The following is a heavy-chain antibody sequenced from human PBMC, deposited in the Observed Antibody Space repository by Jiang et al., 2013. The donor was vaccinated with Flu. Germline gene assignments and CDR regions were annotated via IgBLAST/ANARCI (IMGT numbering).Heavy chain of an antibody. V-gene: IGHV4-39*01. J-gene: IGHJ4*02. D-gene: IGHD6-6*01. Sequence: GLVKPSETLSLTCTVSGGSISSSSYYWGWIRQPPGKGLEWIGSIYYSGSTYYNPSLKSRVTISVDTSKNQFSLKLSSVTAADTAVYYCARRGVAARQGKFDYWGQGTLVTVSS. CDR3: ARRGVAARQGKFDY. CDR2: IYYSGST. CDR1: GGSISSSSYY.